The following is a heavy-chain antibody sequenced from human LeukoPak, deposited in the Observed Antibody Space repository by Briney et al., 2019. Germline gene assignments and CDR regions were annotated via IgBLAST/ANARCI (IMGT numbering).Heavy chain of an antibody. J-gene: IGHJ4*02. Sequence: PSETLSLTCTVSGGSISSGGYYWSWIRQHPGKGLEWIGYIYYSGSTYYNPSLKSRVTISVDTSKNQFSLKLNYVTAADTAIYYCARGKDGAKGGGFDSWGQGTLVTVSS. V-gene: IGHV4-31*03. CDR1: GGSISSGGYY. CDR2: IYYSGST. D-gene: IGHD4/OR15-4a*01. CDR3: ARGKDGAKGGGFDS.